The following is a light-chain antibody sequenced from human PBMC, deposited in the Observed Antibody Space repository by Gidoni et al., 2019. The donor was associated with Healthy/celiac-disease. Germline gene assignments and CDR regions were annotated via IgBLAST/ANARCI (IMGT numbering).Light chain of an antibody. CDR1: QDIRNY. CDR2: DAS. V-gene: IGKV1-33*01. J-gene: IGKJ4*01. CDR3: QQYDKLGLT. Sequence: DIQMTQSPSSLSASVGDRVTITCQASQDIRNYLNWYQQKPGKAPKLLIYDASNLEIGVPSRCSGSGSGTDFTFTISSLQPEDVATYYCQQYDKLGLTFGGXTKVESK.